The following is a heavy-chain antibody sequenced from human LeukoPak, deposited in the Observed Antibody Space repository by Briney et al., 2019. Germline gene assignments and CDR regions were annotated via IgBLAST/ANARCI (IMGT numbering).Heavy chain of an antibody. CDR2: INGDGSST. Sequence: PGGSLRLSCAASGFTFSSDWMHWVRQAPGKGLVWVSRINGDGSSTSHADSVKGRFTISRDNAKNTLFLQMNSLRAEDTAVYYCAKLGIAVAGTGYWGQGTLVTVSS. CDR3: AKLGIAVAGTGY. CDR1: GFTFSSDW. D-gene: IGHD6-19*01. J-gene: IGHJ4*02. V-gene: IGHV3-74*01.